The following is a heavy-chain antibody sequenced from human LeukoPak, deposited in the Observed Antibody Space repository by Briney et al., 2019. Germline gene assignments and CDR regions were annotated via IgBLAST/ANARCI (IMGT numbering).Heavy chain of an antibody. Sequence: PGGSLRLSCVASGFTFSSYWMHWVRQDPRKGLVWVSRINGDGRNINYADSVRGRFTISRDNSKNTLFLEMNSLRPEDTAVFYCARDFFNDGTSWYVGSYYFDSWGQGTLVTVSS. D-gene: IGHD6-13*01. J-gene: IGHJ4*02. CDR2: INGDGRNI. CDR3: ARDFFNDGTSWYVGSYYFDS. V-gene: IGHV3-74*01. CDR1: GFTFSSYW.